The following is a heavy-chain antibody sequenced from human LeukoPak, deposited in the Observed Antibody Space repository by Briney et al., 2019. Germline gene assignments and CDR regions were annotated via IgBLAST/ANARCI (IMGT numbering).Heavy chain of an antibody. CDR1: GFTFDDYA. CDR3: AKGAIAAAGTSNYYYMDV. V-gene: IGHV3-9*01. Sequence: PGRSLRLSCAASGFTFDDYAMHWVRQAPGKGLEWVSGISWNSGSIGYADSVKGRFTISRDNAKNSLYLQMNSLRAEDTALYYCAKGAIAAAGTSNYYYMDVWGKGTTVTVSS. J-gene: IGHJ6*03. D-gene: IGHD6-13*01. CDR2: ISWNSGSI.